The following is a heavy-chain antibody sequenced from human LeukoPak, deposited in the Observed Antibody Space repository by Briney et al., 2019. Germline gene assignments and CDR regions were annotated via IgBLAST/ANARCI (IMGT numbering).Heavy chain of an antibody. J-gene: IGHJ4*02. CDR2: INPSGGST. V-gene: IGHV1-46*01. Sequence: ASVKVSCKASGYTFTNYYFHWVRQAPGQGLEWMGIINPSGGSTSYAQKFQGRVTMTRDTSTSTVYMKLRSLRSEDTAVYYCAREIGPIQLHLWGSAFDYWGQGTLVTVSS. D-gene: IGHD5-18*01. CDR1: GYTFTNYY. CDR3: AREIGPIQLHLWGSAFDY.